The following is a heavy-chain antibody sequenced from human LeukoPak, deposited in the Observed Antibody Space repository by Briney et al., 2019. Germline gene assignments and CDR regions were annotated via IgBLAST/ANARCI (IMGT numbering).Heavy chain of an antibody. CDR1: GGSISSYY. CDR2: TYYSGST. D-gene: IGHD4-17*01. J-gene: IGHJ4*02. Sequence: SETLSLTCTVSGGSISSYYWSWIRQPPGKGLEWIGNTYYSGSTKYNPSLKSRVIISADTSKSQFSLKLSSVTAADTAVYYCATRGDDYGDLDYWGQGTLVTVSS. V-gene: IGHV4-59*12. CDR3: ATRGDDYGDLDY.